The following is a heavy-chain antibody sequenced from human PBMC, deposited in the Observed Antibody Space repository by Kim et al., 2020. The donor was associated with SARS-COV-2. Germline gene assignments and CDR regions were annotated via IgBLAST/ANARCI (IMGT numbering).Heavy chain of an antibody. D-gene: IGHD3-9*01. CDR1: GGSFSGYY. Sequence: SETLSLTCAVYGGSFSGYYWSWIRQPPGKGLEWIGEINHSGSTNYNPSLKSRVTMSVDTSKNKFSLNLSSVTAADTAVYYCARGRVRYFDWSQSYYYGMDVWGHGTTVTVSS. V-gene: IGHV4-34*01. CDR2: INHSGST. J-gene: IGHJ6*02. CDR3: ARGRVRYFDWSQSYYYGMDV.